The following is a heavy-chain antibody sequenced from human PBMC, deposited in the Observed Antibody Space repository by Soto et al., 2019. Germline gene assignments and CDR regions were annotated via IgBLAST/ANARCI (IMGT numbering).Heavy chain of an antibody. V-gene: IGHV1-69*01. CDR2: IIPIFGTA. J-gene: IGHJ6*02. CDR1: GGTFSSYA. Sequence: QVQLVQSGAEVKKPGSSVKVSCKAPGGTFSSYAISWVRQAPGQGLEWMGGIIPIFGTANYAQKFQGRVTITADESTTVGYMELRSLCSEDTAVYYCARSPGGSSSLDVYYYYYYGMDVWGQGTTVTVSS. CDR3: ARSPGGSSSLDVYYYYYYGMDV. D-gene: IGHD2-15*01.